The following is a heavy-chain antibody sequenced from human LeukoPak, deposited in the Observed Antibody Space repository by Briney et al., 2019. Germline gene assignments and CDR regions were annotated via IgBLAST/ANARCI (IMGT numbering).Heavy chain of an antibody. CDR1: GGTFSSYA. D-gene: IGHD3-3*01. V-gene: IGHV1-69*13. CDR2: IIPIFGTA. CDR3: VRAFDFWSGYHRFYYMDV. Sequence: SVKVSCKASGGTFSSYAISWVRQAPGQGLEWMGGIIPIFGTANYAQKFQGRVTITADESTSTAYMELSSLRSEDTAVYYCVRAFDFWSGYHRFYYMDVWGKGTTVTVSS. J-gene: IGHJ6*03.